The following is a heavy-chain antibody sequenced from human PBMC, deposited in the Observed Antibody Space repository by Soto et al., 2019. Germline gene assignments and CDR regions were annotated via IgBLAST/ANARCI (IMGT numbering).Heavy chain of an antibody. CDR3: ARVTTVAGTMGFPYCGMDG. V-gene: IGHV1-3*01. D-gene: IGHD6-19*01. Sequence: ASVKVSCKASGYTFTSYAMHWVRQAPGQRLEWMGWINAGNGNTKYSQKFQGRVTITRDTSASTAYMELSSMRSEDTAVYYCARVTTVAGTMGFPYCGMDGWGQGTTVTVSS. J-gene: IGHJ6*02. CDR1: GYTFTSYA. CDR2: INAGNGNT.